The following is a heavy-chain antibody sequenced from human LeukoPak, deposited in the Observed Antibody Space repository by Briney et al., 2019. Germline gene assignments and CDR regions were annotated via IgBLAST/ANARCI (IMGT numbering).Heavy chain of an antibody. CDR1: GFTFDDYG. V-gene: IGHV3-20*04. Sequence: PGGSLRLSCAASGFTFDDYGMSWVRQAPGKGLEWVSGINWNGGSTGYADSVKGRFTISRDNAKNSLYLQMNSLRAEDTALYYCARDPGGYCSGGSCYGDYWGQGTLVTVSS. CDR2: INWNGGST. D-gene: IGHD2-15*01. CDR3: ARDPGGYCSGGSCYGDY. J-gene: IGHJ4*02.